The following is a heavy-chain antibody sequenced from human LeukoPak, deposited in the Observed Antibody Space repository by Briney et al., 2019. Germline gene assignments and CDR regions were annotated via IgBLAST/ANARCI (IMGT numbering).Heavy chain of an antibody. CDR1: GGSIRNSDYF. CDR3: ARLGGAFYYYYYMDV. Sequence: SSETLSLTCTVSGGSIRNSDYFWGWFRQPPGKGLEWIGSIYYSGSTYYNPSLKSRVTISVDTSNNQFSLRLSSVTAADTAVYFCARLGGAFYYYYYMDVWGKGTTVTISS. D-gene: IGHD2-15*01. J-gene: IGHJ6*03. CDR2: IYYSGST. V-gene: IGHV4-39*01.